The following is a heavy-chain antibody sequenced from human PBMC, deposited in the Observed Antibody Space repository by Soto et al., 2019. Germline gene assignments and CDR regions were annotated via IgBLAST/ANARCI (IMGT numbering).Heavy chain of an antibody. CDR1: GGSISSSSYY. CDR3: ARGSSGWSAHYYFDY. V-gene: IGHV4-39*01. D-gene: IGHD6-19*01. CDR2: IYYSGST. Sequence: PSETLSLTCTVSGGSISSSSYYWGWIRQPPGKGLEWIGSIYYSGSTYHNPSLKSRVTISVDTSKNQFSLKLSSVTAADTAVYYCARGSSGWSAHYYFDYWGQGTLVTVSS. J-gene: IGHJ4*02.